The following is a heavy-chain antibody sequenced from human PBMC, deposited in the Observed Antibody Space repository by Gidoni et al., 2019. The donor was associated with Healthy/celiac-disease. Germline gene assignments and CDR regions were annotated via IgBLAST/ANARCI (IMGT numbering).Heavy chain of an antibody. CDR3: ARDILDYGVVVVPAATNYYYYGMDV. J-gene: IGHJ6*02. D-gene: IGHD2-2*01. V-gene: IGHV1-18*04. CDR1: GSTFISYG. Sequence: QVQLVQSGAEVQKPGASVTVSCKDSGSTFISYGISWVPQAPGQGLEWMGWISAYNVNTNYAQKLQGRVTMTTDTSTSTAYMELRSLRSDDTAVYYCARDILDYGVVVVPAATNYYYYGMDVWGQGTTVTVSS. CDR2: ISAYNVNT.